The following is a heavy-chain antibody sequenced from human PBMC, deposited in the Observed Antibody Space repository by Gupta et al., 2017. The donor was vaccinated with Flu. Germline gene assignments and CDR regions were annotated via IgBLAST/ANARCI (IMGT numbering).Heavy chain of an antibody. CDR2: KNPNSGNT. D-gene: IGHD3-3*01. V-gene: IGHV1-8*01. CDR3: ARRIGSGYATDY. CDR1: GYTFTSYD. Sequence: QVQLVQSGAEVKKPGASVKVSCKASGYTFTSYDINWVRQASGQGLEWMGWKNPNSGNTGYAQKYQGRVTLTRNTSISTAYMEVSSLRSEDTAVYYCARRIGSGYATDYWGQGTLVTVSS. J-gene: IGHJ4*02.